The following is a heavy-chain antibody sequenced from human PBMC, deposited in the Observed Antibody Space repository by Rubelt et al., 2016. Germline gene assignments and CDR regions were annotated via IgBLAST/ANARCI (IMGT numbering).Heavy chain of an antibody. V-gene: IGHV3-48*04. CDR3: ARGDGYCSSTSCSYAFDI. J-gene: IGHJ3*02. Sequence: TIYYADSVKGRFTISRDNAKNSLYLQMNSLRAGDTTVYYCARGDGYCSSTSCSYAFDIWGQGTMVTVSS. D-gene: IGHD2-2*01. CDR2: TI.